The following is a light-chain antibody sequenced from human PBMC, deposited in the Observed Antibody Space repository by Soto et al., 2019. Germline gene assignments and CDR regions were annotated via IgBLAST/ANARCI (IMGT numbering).Light chain of an antibody. J-gene: IGKJ1*01. CDR3: RQYNTWWT. CDR2: GAS. V-gene: IGKV3-15*01. CDR1: QSVSSN. Sequence: EIVMTQSPSTLSASPGERATLSCRASQSVSSNLAWYQQTPGQAPRLLIYGASTRATGIPARFSGSGSGIEFTLSISSLQSEDSAVYYCRQYNTWWTFGQGTKVDIK.